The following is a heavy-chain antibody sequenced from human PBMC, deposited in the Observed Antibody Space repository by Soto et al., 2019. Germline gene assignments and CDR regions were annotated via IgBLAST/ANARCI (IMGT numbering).Heavy chain of an antibody. CDR1: GYTFTGYV. D-gene: IGHD6-19*01. V-gene: IGHV1-18*01. J-gene: IGHJ4*02. CDR3: ARDRTPAVLDY. Sequence: SVKVSWKAAGYTFTGYVIRWGLQAPIQGLEWMGWISAYNGNTNCAQKLQGRVTMTTDTSTSTAYMELRSLRSDDTAVYYCARDRTPAVLDYWGQGTLVTVSS. CDR2: ISAYNGNT.